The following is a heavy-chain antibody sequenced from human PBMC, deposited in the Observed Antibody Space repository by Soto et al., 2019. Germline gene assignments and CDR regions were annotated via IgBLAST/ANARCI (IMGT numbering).Heavy chain of an antibody. CDR3: ARHQRYCSSTSCSYFDY. Sequence: SETLSLTCTVSGGSISSYYWSWIRQPPGKGLEWIGYIYYSGSTNYNPSLKSRVTISVDTSKNQFSLKLSPVTAADTAVYYCARHQRYCSSTSCSYFDYWGQGTLVTVSS. J-gene: IGHJ4*02. V-gene: IGHV4-59*08. CDR1: GGSISSYY. CDR2: IYYSGST. D-gene: IGHD2-2*01.